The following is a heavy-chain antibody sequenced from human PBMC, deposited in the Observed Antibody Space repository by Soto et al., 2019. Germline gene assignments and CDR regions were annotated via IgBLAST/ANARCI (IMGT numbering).Heavy chain of an antibody. D-gene: IGHD3-22*01. CDR1: GYTFTSYG. Sequence: ASVKVSCKASGYTFTSYGISWVRQAPGQGLEWMGWISAYNGNTNYAQKLQGRVTMTTDTSTSTAYTELRSLRSDDTAVYYCARVARHYYDSSGYSSGAFDIWGQGTMVTVSS. CDR3: ARVARHYYDSSGYSSGAFDI. V-gene: IGHV1-18*04. CDR2: ISAYNGNT. J-gene: IGHJ3*02.